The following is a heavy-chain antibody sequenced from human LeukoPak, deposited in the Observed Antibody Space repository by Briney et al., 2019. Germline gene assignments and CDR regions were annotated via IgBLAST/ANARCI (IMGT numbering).Heavy chain of an antibody. D-gene: IGHD2-2*01. V-gene: IGHV4-61*01. CDR1: GGSVSSGSYY. CDR2: IYYSGST. J-gene: IGHJ4*02. CDR3: ATAADQLTPLGY. Sequence: KPSETLSLTCTVSGGSVSSGSYYWSWIRQPPGKGLEWIGYIYYSGSTNYNPSLKCRVTISVDTSKNQFSLKLSSVTAADTAVYYCATAADQLTPLGYWGQGTLVTVSS.